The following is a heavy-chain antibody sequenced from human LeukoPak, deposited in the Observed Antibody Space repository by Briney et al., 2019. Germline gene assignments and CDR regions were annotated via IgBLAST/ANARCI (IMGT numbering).Heavy chain of an antibody. J-gene: IGHJ4*02. Sequence: GGSLRLSCAASGFTFSSYGMHWVRQAPGKGLEWVAVISYDGSEKYYVDSVKGRFTISRDNAKNSLYLQMNSLRAEDTAVYYCARDFSSGGSGSYSFDYWGQGTLVTVSS. CDR1: GFTFSSYG. CDR2: ISYDGSEK. V-gene: IGHV3-30*03. D-gene: IGHD3-10*01. CDR3: ARDFSSGGSGSYSFDY.